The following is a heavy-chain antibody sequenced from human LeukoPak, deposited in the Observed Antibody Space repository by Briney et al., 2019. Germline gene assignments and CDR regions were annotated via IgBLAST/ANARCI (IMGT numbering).Heavy chain of an antibody. Sequence: PGGSLRLSCAASGFTFCSYSMNWVRQAPGKGLEWVSSISSSSSYIYYADSVKGRFTISRDNAKNSLYLQMNSLRAEDTAVYYCARVIVGATAAFDIWGQGTMVTVSS. V-gene: IGHV3-21*01. CDR1: GFTFCSYS. J-gene: IGHJ3*02. CDR3: ARVIVGATAAFDI. CDR2: ISSSSSYI. D-gene: IGHD1-26*01.